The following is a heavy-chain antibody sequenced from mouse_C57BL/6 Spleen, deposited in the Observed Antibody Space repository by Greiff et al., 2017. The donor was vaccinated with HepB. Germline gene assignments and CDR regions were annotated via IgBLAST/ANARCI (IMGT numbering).Heavy chain of an antibody. CDR3: ARSVTAQASAMDY. Sequence: QVHVKQPGAELVKPGASVKLSCKASGYTFTSYWMHWVKQRPGQGLEWIGMIHPNSGSTNYNEKFKSKATLTVDKSSSTAYMQLSSLTSEDSAVYYCARSVTAQASAMDYWGQGTSVTVSS. J-gene: IGHJ4*01. D-gene: IGHD3-2*02. V-gene: IGHV1-64*01. CDR1: GYTFTSYW. CDR2: IHPNSGST.